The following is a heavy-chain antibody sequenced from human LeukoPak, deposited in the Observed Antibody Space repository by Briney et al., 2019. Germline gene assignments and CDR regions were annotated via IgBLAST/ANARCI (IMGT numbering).Heavy chain of an antibody. CDR1: GFTFRNYW. V-gene: IGHV3-7*05. Sequence: SGGSLRLSCAASGFTFRNYWITWVRQAPGKGLEWVANIRQGGSEKHYVDSVKGRFTISRDDATNSLYLQMNSLRIEDAAVYYCAREGQQSYGMDVWGQGTTVTVSS. J-gene: IGHJ6*02. CDR2: IRQGGSEK. D-gene: IGHD6-13*01. CDR3: AREGQQSYGMDV.